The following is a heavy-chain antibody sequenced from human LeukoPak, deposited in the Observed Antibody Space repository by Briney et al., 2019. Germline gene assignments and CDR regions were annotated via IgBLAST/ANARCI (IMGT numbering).Heavy chain of an antibody. CDR3: ARAGRGYSYGSFDY. CDR2: INWNGGST. CDR1: GFTFDDYG. J-gene: IGHJ4*02. Sequence: GGSLRLSCAASGFTFDDYGMSWVRQAPGKGLEWVSGINWNGGSTGYADSVKGRFTISRDNAKNSLYLQMNSLRAEDTALYYCARAGRGYSYGSFDYWGQGTLVTVSS. D-gene: IGHD5-18*01. V-gene: IGHV3-20*04.